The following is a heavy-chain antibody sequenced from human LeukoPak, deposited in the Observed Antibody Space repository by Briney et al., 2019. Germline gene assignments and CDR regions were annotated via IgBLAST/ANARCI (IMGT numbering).Heavy chain of an antibody. J-gene: IGHJ4*02. V-gene: IGHV3-21*01. CDR3: ARVLRYFDWTKAPFDY. CDR2: IRSSSSYI. D-gene: IGHD3-9*01. Sequence: GGSLRLSRAASGFTFSTYNMNWVRQAPGKGLEWVSSIRSSSSYIYYADSVKGRFTISRDNAKNSLYLQMNSLRAEDTAVYYCARVLRYFDWTKAPFDYWGQGTLVTVSS. CDR1: GFTFSTYN.